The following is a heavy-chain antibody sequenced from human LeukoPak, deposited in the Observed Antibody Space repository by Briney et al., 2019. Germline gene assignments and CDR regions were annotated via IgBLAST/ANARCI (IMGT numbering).Heavy chain of an antibody. CDR1: GFTFSSSG. Sequence: GGSLRLSCAASGFTFSSSGLSWVRQAPGKGLEWVSAIAVGGGTTYADSVVGRFIISRDNSKNTLYLQMSSLRAEDTAIYYCAKTIPYWYFDLWGRGTLVTVSS. V-gene: IGHV3-23*01. D-gene: IGHD5-24*01. J-gene: IGHJ2*01. CDR2: IAVGGGTT. CDR3: AKTIPYWYFDL.